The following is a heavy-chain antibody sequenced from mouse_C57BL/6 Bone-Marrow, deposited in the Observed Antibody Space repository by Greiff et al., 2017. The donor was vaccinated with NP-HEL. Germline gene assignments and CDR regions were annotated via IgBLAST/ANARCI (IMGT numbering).Heavy chain of an antibody. CDR1: GYTFTDYY. CDR3: ARRIYYGSSRAYFDY. Sequence: QVQLQQSGPELVKPGASVKISCKASGYTFTDYYINWVKQRPGQGLEWIGWIFPGSGSTYYNEKFKGKATLTVDKSSSTAYMLLSSLTSEDSAVYVCARRIYYGSSRAYFDYWGQGTTLTVSS. CDR2: IFPGSGST. J-gene: IGHJ2*01. V-gene: IGHV1-75*01. D-gene: IGHD1-1*01.